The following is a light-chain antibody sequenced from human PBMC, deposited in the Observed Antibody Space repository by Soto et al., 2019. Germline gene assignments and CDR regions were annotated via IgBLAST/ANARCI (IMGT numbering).Light chain of an antibody. J-gene: IGKJ5*01. CDR3: QQYGTSIT. CDR2: GAS. V-gene: IGKV3-20*01. CDR1: QSISGSY. Sequence: IMVTDYIAIVSVSLRKKATLSCGASQSISGSYLAWYQQKPGQAPRLLIYGASSRATDTPDRFSGSGSGADFTLTISRLEPEDFAVYYCQQYGTSITFGQGTRLEIK.